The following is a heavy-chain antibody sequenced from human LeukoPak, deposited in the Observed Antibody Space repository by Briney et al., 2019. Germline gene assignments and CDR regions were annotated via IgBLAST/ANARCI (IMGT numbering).Heavy chain of an antibody. J-gene: IGHJ4*02. D-gene: IGHD1-26*01. Sequence: GASVKVSCKASGGTFSSSAISWVRQAPGQGLEWMGRTIPLFGIANYAQKFRGRVTITADKSTSTAYMELSSLRSEDTAVYYCARVEGLGATTVGFDYWGQGTLVTVSS. CDR3: ARVEGLGATTVGFDY. CDR2: TIPLFGIA. V-gene: IGHV1-69*04. CDR1: GGTFSSSA.